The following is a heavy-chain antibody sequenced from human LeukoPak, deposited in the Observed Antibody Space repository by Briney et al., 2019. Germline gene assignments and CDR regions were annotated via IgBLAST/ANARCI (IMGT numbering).Heavy chain of an antibody. Sequence: PGGSLRLSCAASGFTFSGYAMSWVRQAPGKGLEWVSAISGSGGSTYYADSVKGQFTISRDKSKNTLYLQMNSLRAEDTAVYYCAKEDDYSNYVDYWGQGTLVTVSS. D-gene: IGHD4-11*01. CDR3: AKEDDYSNYVDY. CDR1: GFTFSGYA. CDR2: ISGSGGST. V-gene: IGHV3-23*01. J-gene: IGHJ4*02.